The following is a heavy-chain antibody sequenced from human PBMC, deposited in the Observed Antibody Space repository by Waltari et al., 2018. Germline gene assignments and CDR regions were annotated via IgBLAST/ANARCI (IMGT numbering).Heavy chain of an antibody. D-gene: IGHD2-2*02. Sequence: QVQLQESGPGLVKPSETLSLTCPVSGCSISSYYWSWIRQPAGKGLEWIGRIYTSGSTNYNPSLKSRVTMSVDTSKNQFSLKLSSVTAADTAVYYCARDLGYCSSTSCYTGDWFDPWGQGTLVTVSS. J-gene: IGHJ5*02. CDR1: GCSISSYY. CDR3: ARDLGYCSSTSCYTGDWFDP. CDR2: IYTSGST. V-gene: IGHV4-4*07.